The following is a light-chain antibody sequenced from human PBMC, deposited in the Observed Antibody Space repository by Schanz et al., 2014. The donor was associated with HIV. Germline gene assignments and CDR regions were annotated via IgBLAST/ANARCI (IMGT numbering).Light chain of an antibody. J-gene: IGKJ1*01. V-gene: IGKV3-15*01. CDR1: QTVSNN. Sequence: EIVMTQSPGTLSVSPGERATLSCRASQTVSNNLAWYQQKPGQAPRLLIYGASTRATGIPARFSGSGSGTEFTLTISSLQSEDFAVYYCQQRSNWPPWTFGQGTKVEIK. CDR3: QQRSNWPPWT. CDR2: GAS.